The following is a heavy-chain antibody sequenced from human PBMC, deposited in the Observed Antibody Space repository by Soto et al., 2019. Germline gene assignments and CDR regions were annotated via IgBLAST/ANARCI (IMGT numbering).Heavy chain of an antibody. CDR2: INSDGSST. Sequence: GGSLRLSCAASGFTFSSYWMHWVRQAPGKGLVWVSRINSDGSSTSYADSVKGRFTISRDNAKNTLYLQINSLRAEDTAVYYCARDLLEWLPTSYYYYGMDVWGQGTTVTVSS. CDR3: ARDLLEWLPTSYYYYGMDV. CDR1: GFTFSSYW. J-gene: IGHJ6*02. D-gene: IGHD3-3*01. V-gene: IGHV3-74*01.